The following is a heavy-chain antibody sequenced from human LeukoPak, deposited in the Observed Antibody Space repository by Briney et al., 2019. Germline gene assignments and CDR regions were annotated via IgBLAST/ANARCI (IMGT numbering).Heavy chain of an antibody. V-gene: IGHV4-61*08. CDR3: AREGSGWYGVAYYGMDV. Sequence: SQTLSLTCTVSGGSISSGGYYWSWIRQPPGKGLEWIGYIYYSGSANYNPSLKSRVTISVDTSKNQFSLKLSSVTAADTAVYYCAREGSGWYGVAYYGMDVWGQGTTVTVSS. CDR2: IYYSGSA. J-gene: IGHJ6*02. CDR1: GGSISSGGYY. D-gene: IGHD6-19*01.